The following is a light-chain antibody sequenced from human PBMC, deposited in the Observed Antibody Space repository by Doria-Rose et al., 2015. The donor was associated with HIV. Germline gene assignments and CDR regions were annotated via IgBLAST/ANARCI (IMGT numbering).Light chain of an antibody. J-gene: IGKJ5*01. CDR1: QRVKSSY. CDR2: DAS. Sequence: TQSPGTLSLSPGERATLSCRASQRVKSSYLVWYQQKPGQTPRRLIYDASARANGIPDRFSGSGSGTDFTLTISRLEPEDVAVYYCQQYGTSRGTFGQGTRLEIK. V-gene: IGKV3-20*01. CDR3: QQYGTSRGT.